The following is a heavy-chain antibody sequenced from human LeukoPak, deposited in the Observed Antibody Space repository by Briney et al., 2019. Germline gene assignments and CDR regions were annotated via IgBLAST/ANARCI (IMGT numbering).Heavy chain of an antibody. CDR2: IWYDGSNK. D-gene: IGHD1-26*01. Sequence: GGSLRLSCAASGFTFSSYGMHWVRQAPGKGLEWVAVIWYDGSNKYYADSVKGRFTISRDNSKNTLYLQMNSLRPEDTAVYYCARDRSSWRDFDYWGQGTLVTVSS. V-gene: IGHV3-33*01. CDR3: ARDRSSWRDFDY. CDR1: GFTFSSYG. J-gene: IGHJ4*02.